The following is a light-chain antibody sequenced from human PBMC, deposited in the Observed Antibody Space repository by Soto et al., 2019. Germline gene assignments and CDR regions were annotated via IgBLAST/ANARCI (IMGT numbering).Light chain of an antibody. CDR1: SSDVGGYNY. CDR2: DVS. V-gene: IGLV2-11*01. J-gene: IGLJ1*01. Sequence: QSALTQPRSVSGSPGQSVTISCTGTSSDVGGYNYVSWYQEQPGKAPKLMIYDVSKRPSGVPDRFSGSKSGNTASLTISGLQAEDEAEYYCCSYAGSYSYVFGTGTKLTVL. CDR3: CSYAGSYSYV.